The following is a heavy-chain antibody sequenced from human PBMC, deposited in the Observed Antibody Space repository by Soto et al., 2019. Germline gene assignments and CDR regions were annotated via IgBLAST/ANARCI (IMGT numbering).Heavy chain of an antibody. V-gene: IGHV4-34*01. Sequence: QVQLQQWGAGLLKPSETLSLTCAVYDGSSNNYYWSWIRQPPGKGLEWIGEINHSGSTNYNASLKSRVTISEDTSKKQFSLELRFVTAADTAVYYCARGGLIRGVLYYWGQGTQVTVSS. CDR1: DGSSNNYY. CDR2: INHSGST. J-gene: IGHJ4*02. CDR3: ARGGLIRGVLYY. D-gene: IGHD3-10*01.